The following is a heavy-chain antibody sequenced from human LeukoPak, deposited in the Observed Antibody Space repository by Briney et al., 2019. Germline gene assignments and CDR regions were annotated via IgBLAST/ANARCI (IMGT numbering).Heavy chain of an antibody. V-gene: IGHV4-59*01. CDR1: GGSISSYY. Sequence: PSEALSLTCTVSGGSISSYYWSWIRQPPGKGLEWIGYIYYSGSTNYNPSLKSRVTISVDTSKNQFSLRLSSVTAADTAVYYCARVTGYVMEDYFDYWGQGTLVTVSS. CDR3: ARVTGYVMEDYFDY. J-gene: IGHJ4*02. D-gene: IGHD6-13*01. CDR2: IYYSGST.